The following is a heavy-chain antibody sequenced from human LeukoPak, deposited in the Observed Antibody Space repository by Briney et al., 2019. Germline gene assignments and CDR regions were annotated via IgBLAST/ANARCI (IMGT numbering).Heavy chain of an antibody. CDR1: GFTFSSYE. D-gene: IGHD6-13*01. V-gene: IGHV3-48*03. J-gene: IGHJ4*02. Sequence: GGSLRLSCAASGFTFSSYEMNWVRQAPGKGLEWISYSSSSGYTTQYADSVKGRFTISRDNTKNSLYLQMNSLRAEDTAVYYCAKDLQHLVRTLSFDNWGQGTLVTVSS. CDR2: SSSSGYTT. CDR3: AKDLQHLVRTLSFDN.